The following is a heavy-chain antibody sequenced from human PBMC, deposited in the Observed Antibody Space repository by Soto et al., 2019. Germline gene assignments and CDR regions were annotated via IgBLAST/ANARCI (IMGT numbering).Heavy chain of an antibody. CDR1: CGSFSGYY. CDR2: LNHSGST. V-gene: IGHV4-34*01. Sequence: SETLSLTCAVYCGSFSGYYWSWIRPPPGKGLEWIGELNHSGSTNYNPSLKRRVTISVDTSKNQFSLKLSSVTAADTPVYYCPRGCGPLYDILTGHYPYPWFDPWGQGTLVNVSS. J-gene: IGHJ5*02. D-gene: IGHD3-9*01. CDR3: PRGCGPLYDILTGHYPYPWFDP.